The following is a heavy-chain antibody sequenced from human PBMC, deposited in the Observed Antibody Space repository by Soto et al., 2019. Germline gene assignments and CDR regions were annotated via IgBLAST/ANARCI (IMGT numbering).Heavy chain of an antibody. D-gene: IGHD3-16*01. CDR3: ARGGYYDNTWGKLSHYGLDV. CDR1: GYTFIRYG. V-gene: IGHV1-18*01. J-gene: IGHJ6*02. CDR2: ISPYNDYT. Sequence: QVQLVQSAGEVKKPGASVKVSCKASGYTFIRYGITWVRQAPGQGLEWMGWISPYNDYTIYAQKLQGRVTMTTDTSTSTVYLDLRSLKSDDTAVYYRARGGYYDNTWGKLSHYGLDVWGQGTSVTVSS.